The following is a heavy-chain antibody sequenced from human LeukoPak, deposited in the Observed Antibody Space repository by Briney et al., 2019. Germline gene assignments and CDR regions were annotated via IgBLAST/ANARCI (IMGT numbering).Heavy chain of an antibody. CDR2: IYSSGFT. CDR3: ARENDYIFDY. J-gene: IGHJ4*02. Sequence: QPGGSLRLSCAASGFTVSSNYMNWVRQAPGKGLGWVSLIYSSGFTFYADSVKGRFTISRDNSKNTLYLQMNSLRSEDTAVYYCARENDYIFDYWGQGTLVTVSS. CDR1: GFTVSSNY. D-gene: IGHD4-11*01. V-gene: IGHV3-53*01.